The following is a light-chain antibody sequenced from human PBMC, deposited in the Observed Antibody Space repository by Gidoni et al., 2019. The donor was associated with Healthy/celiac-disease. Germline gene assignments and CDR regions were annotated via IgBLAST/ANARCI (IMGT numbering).Light chain of an antibody. CDR3: SSYTSSSTLYV. CDR2: DVS. J-gene: IGLJ1*01. Sequence: QSALTQPASVSGSPGQSITISCTGTISDVGGYNYVSWYQQHPGKAPKLMIYDVSNRPSGVSNRFSGSKSGNTASLTISGIQAEDEADYYCSSYTSSSTLYVFGTGTKVTVL. CDR1: ISDVGGYNY. V-gene: IGLV2-14*01.